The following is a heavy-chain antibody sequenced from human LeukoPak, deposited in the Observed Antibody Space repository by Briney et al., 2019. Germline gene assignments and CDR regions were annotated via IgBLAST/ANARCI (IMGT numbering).Heavy chain of an antibody. CDR2: ISWNSGSI. CDR3: AKDTYYDSSSFDY. V-gene: IGHV3-9*01. Sequence: GGSLRLSCAASGFTFDDYAMRWVRQAPGKGLEWVSGISWNSGSIGYADSVKGRFTISRDNAKNSLYLQMNSLRAEDTALYYCAKDTYYDSSSFDYWGQGTLVTVSS. D-gene: IGHD3-22*01. J-gene: IGHJ4*02. CDR1: GFTFDDYA.